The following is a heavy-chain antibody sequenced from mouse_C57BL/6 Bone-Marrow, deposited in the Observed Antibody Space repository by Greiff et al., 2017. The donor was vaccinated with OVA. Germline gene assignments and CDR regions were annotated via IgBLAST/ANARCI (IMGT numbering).Heavy chain of an antibody. CDR2: ISYDGSN. V-gene: IGHV3-6*01. CDR1: GYSITSGYY. D-gene: IGHD2-4*01. Sequence: EVKLMESGPGLVKPSQSLSLTCSVTGYSITSGYYWNWIRQFPGNKLEWMGYISYDGSNNYNPSLKNRISITRDTSKNQFFLKLNSVTTEDTATYYCAYYDYDDFYWYFDVWGTGTTVTVSS. J-gene: IGHJ1*03. CDR3: AYYDYDDFYWYFDV.